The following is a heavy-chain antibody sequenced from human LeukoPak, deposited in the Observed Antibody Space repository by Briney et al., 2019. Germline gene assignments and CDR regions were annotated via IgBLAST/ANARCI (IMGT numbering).Heavy chain of an antibody. Sequence: SQTLSLTCALYGGSFSGYSWSSIRQTPGKGLEWIGEINHSGSTSYTPSLKSRVTISVDTSKNQFSLKLSSVTAADTAVYYCARDRYRYSSASYYKWYFDLWGRGTLVTVSS. CDR3: ARDRYRYSSASYYKWYFDL. CDR1: GGSFSGYS. CDR2: INHSGST. V-gene: IGHV4-34*01. J-gene: IGHJ2*01. D-gene: IGHD3-10*01.